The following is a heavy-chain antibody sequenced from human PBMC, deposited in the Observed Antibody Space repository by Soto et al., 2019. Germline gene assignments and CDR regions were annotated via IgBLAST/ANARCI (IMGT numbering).Heavy chain of an antibody. CDR3: ATFGVVRLIIEY. V-gene: IGHV4-39*01. CDR1: GDSISSSTYY. CDR2: INYNGNT. Sequence: HLQLQESGPGLVKPSETLSLTCTISGDSISSSTYYWGWIRQPPGKGQEWIGSINYNGNTYSSPSLKRRLTISVDTPNNQFSLKLSSVTAADTAVYFCATFGVVRLIIEYWGQGLLVAVSS. J-gene: IGHJ4*02. D-gene: IGHD3-3*01.